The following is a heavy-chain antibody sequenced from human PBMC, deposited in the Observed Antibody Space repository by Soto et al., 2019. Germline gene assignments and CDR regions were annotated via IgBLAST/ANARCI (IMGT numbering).Heavy chain of an antibody. J-gene: IGHJ5*02. D-gene: IGHD2-15*01. Sequence: TCSVSGDSSSTYYWGWIRQPPGKGLEWIGYINYSGRTNHNPSLKSRVTTSVDTSKNQFSLKLSSVTAADTAVYYCTRSFCSDSVSCNSLNPWGQGTRVTLAS. CDR2: INYSGRT. CDR3: TRSFCSDSVSCNSLNP. V-gene: IGHV4-59*01. CDR1: GDSSSTYY.